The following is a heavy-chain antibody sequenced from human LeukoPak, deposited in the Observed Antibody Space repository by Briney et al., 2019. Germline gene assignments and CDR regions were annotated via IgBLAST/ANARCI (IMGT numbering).Heavy chain of an antibody. CDR3: ARSCNKRYKHEKNWFDP. CDR1: GFTFGDYA. J-gene: IGHJ5*02. CDR2: IRSKAYGGTT. Sequence: QPGRSLRLSYTASGFTFGDYAMSWVRQAPGKGLEWVGFIRSKAYGGTTEYAASVKGRFTISRDDSKSIAYLQMNSLRAEDTAVYYCARSCNKRYKHEKNWFDPWGQGTLVTVSS. D-gene: IGHD1-1*01. V-gene: IGHV3-49*04.